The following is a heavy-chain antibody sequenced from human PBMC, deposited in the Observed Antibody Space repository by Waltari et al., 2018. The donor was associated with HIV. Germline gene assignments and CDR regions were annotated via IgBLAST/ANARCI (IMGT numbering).Heavy chain of an antibody. J-gene: IGHJ6*02. D-gene: IGHD1-26*01. CDR2: IYSGGSR. CDR3: ARDPRSSGYYGMDV. CDR1: GFTTSCHY. V-gene: IGHV3-53*01. Sequence: EVQLVASGGGLIEPGGALRVSWAASGFTTSCHYMIWVRQAPGQGLEWVSVIYSGGSRYYADSVKGRFIISRDNSKNTVSLHMNSLRAEDTAVYYCARDPRSSGYYGMDVWGQGIKVTVSS.